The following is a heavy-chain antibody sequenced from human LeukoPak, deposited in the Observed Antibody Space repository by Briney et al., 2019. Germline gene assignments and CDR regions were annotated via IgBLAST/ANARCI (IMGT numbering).Heavy chain of an antibody. J-gene: IGHJ3*02. CDR2: IYHSGST. D-gene: IGHD6-13*01. CDR3: ASRDSSSWYQDAFDI. V-gene: IGHV4-30-2*01. CDR1: GGSISSGGYY. Sequence: PSQTLSLTCTVSGGSISSGGYYWSWIRQPPGKGLEWIGYIYHSGSTYYNPSLKSRVTISVDRSKNQFSLKLSSVTAADTAVYYCASRDSSSWYQDAFDIWGQGTMVTVSS.